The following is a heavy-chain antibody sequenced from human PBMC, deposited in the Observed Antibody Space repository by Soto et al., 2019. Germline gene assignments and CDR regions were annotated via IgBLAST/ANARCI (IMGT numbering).Heavy chain of an antibody. J-gene: IGHJ6*02. CDR1: GFTFSSYA. CDR2: ISYDGSNK. V-gene: IGHV3-30-3*01. Sequence: QVQLVESGGGVVQPGRSLRLSCAASGFTFSSYAMHWVRQAPGKGLEWVAVISYDGSNKYYADSVKGRFTISRDNSKNTLYLQMNSLRADDTAVYYCAGGPGHYYYYGMDVWGQGTTVTVSS. D-gene: IGHD3-16*01. CDR3: AGGPGHYYYYGMDV.